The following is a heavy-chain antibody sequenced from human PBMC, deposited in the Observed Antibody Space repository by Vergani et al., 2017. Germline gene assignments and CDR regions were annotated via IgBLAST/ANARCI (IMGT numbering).Heavy chain of an antibody. CDR1: GDRVSNKSAG. CDR3: AREDIALTVEGANCMDI. D-gene: IGHD2-21*01. J-gene: IGHJ6*03. CDR2: TYFMSKWYN. V-gene: IGHV6-1*01. Sequence: QVQLHQSGPELGKPSQTLPLTCAFFGDRVSNKSAGWNWIRQSPSRGLEWLGRTYFMSKWYNDYAASVKSRMTINSDTSNNLFSLQLQSVTPEDTAVYYCAREDIALTVEGANCMDIWGKGATVTVSS.